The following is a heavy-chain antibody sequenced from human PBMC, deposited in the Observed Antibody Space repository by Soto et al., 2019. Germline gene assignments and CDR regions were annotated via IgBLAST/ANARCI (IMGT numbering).Heavy chain of an antibody. V-gene: IGHV1-46*04. D-gene: IGHD1-26*01. Sequence: QVQLVQSGAEVKKPGASVKVSCKASGYTLSDANINWVRQAPGQGPEWMGIINPRADSTNYAQKLQGRVTLTRDTSTSTVYMELGSLRSEDTAVYYCARDLRAGGDYWGQGTLVTVSS. CDR1: GYTLSDAN. J-gene: IGHJ4*02. CDR2: INPRADST. CDR3: ARDLRAGGDY.